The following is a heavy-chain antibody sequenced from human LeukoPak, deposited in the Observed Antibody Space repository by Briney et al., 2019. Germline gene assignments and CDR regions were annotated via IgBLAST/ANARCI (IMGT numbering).Heavy chain of an antibody. D-gene: IGHD3-10*01. CDR3: ARKIYGSDNYIDY. CDR1: GGSISSYY. CDR2: IYSGGST. Sequence: ETLSLTCTVSGGSISSYYWSWVRQAPGKGLEWVSVIYSGGSTYYADSVKGRFTISRDNSKNTLYLQMNSLGAEDTALYYCARKIYGSDNYIDYWGQGTLVTVSS. V-gene: IGHV3-53*01. J-gene: IGHJ4*02.